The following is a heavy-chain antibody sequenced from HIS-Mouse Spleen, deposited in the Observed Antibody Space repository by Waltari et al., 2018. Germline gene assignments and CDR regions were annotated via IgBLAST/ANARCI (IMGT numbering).Heavy chain of an antibody. Sequence: QLQLQESGPGLVKPSETLSLTCTVSGGSISSSSYYWGWIRQPPGKGLEWIGSSDYSGSTYYNPSLKSRGTISVDTSKNQFSLKLSSVTAADTAVYYCAREIPYSSSWYDWYFDLWGRGTLVTVSS. CDR3: AREIPYSSSWYDWYFDL. CDR2: SDYSGST. CDR1: GGSISSSSYY. D-gene: IGHD6-13*01. V-gene: IGHV4-39*07. J-gene: IGHJ2*01.